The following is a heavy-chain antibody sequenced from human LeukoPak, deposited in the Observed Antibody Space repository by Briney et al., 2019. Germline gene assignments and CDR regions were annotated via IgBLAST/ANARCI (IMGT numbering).Heavy chain of an antibody. CDR3: AHISSSWPDY. CDR1: GFIFSSYS. V-gene: IGHV3-23*01. Sequence: HPGGSLRLSCAASGFIFSSYSMNWVRQAPGKGLEWVSAISGSGGSTYYADSVKGRFTISRDNSKNTLYLQMNSLRAEDTAVYYCAHISSSWPDYWGQGTLVTVSS. D-gene: IGHD6-13*01. CDR2: ISGSGGST. J-gene: IGHJ4*02.